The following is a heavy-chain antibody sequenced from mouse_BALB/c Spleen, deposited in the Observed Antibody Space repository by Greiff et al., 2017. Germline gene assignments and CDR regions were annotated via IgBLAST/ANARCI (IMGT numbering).Heavy chain of an antibody. D-gene: IGHD1-1*01. Sequence: DVKLVESGGGLVQPGGSLKLSCAASGFPFSSYGMSWVRQTPDKRLELVATINSNGGSTYSPDSVKGRFTISRDNAKNTLYLQMSSLKSEDTAMYYCARDTTVVATPFAYWGQGTLVTVSA. CDR2: INSNGGST. CDR3: ARDTTVVATPFAY. V-gene: IGHV5-6-3*01. J-gene: IGHJ3*01. CDR1: GFPFSSYG.